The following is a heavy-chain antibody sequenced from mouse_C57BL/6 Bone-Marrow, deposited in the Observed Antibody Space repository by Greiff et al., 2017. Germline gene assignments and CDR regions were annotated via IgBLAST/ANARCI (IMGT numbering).Heavy chain of an antibody. V-gene: IGHV1-15*01. CDR3: ARGGYYDYDENY. CDR2: IDPETGGT. CDR1: GYTFTDYE. Sequence: QVQLQQSGAELVRPGASVTLSCKASGYTFTDYEMHWVKQTPVHGLEWIGAIDPETGGTAYNQKFKGKAILTADKSSSTAYMELRSLTSEDSAVYYGARGGYYDYDENYWGQGTTLTVSS. J-gene: IGHJ2*01. D-gene: IGHD2-4*01.